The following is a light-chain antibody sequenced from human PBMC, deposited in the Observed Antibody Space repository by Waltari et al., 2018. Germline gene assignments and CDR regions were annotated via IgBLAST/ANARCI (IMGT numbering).Light chain of an antibody. CDR1: SSDVGGYNY. CDR2: DVS. J-gene: IGLJ1*01. CDR3: SSYSSSSYYV. V-gene: IGLV2-14*03. Sequence: QSALTQPASVSGSPGQSITISCTGTSSDVGGYNYVSWYQQYPGKAPRLMIYDVSNRPSGVSNRFSGSKSGNPASRTISGLQAEDEADYYCSSYSSSSYYVFGTGTKVTVL.